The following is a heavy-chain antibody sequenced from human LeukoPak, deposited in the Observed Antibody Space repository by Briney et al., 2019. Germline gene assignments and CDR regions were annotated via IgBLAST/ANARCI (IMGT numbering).Heavy chain of an antibody. J-gene: IGHJ4*02. V-gene: IGHV3-20*04. CDR2: ITWNSEKT. CDR1: GFRFDDYG. Sequence: GGSLRLSCAASGFRFDDYGMSWVRLAPGRGLEWISGITWNSEKTAYAEAVKGRFTISRDNAKNSLYLQMNILSAEDTALYYCARDWRSGYSIDNWGQGTLVTVSS. CDR3: ARDWRSGYSIDN. D-gene: IGHD6-19*01.